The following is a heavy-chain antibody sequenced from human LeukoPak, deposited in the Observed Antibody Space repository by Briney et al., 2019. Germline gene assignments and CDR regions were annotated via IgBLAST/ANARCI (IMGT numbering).Heavy chain of an antibody. V-gene: IGHV1-18*01. CDR1: GYTFTSYG. D-gene: IGHD2-2*02. CDR3: ARDSRGIYCSSTSCYKDRNWFDP. Sequence: ASVKVSCKASGYTFTSYGISWVRQAPGQGLEWMGWISAYNGNTNYAQKLQGRVTTTTDTSTSTAYMELRSLRSDDTAVYYCARDSRGIYCSSTSCYKDRNWFDPWGQGTLATVSS. J-gene: IGHJ5*02. CDR2: ISAYNGNT.